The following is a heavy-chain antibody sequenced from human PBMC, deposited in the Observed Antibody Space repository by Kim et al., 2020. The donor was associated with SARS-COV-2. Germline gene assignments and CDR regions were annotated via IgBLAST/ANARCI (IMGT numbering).Heavy chain of an antibody. CDR3: ARAIQLWSGFDY. J-gene: IGHJ4*02. Sequence: SETLSLTCTVSGGSISSYYWSWIRQPPGKGLEWIGYIYYSGSTNYNPSLKSRVTISVDTSKNQFSLKLSSVTAADTAVYYCARAIQLWSGFDYWGQGTLVTVSS. CDR1: GGSISSYY. CDR2: IYYSGST. D-gene: IGHD5-18*01. V-gene: IGHV4-59*01.